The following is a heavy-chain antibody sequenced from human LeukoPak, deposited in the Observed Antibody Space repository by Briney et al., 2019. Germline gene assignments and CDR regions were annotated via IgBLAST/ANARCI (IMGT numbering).Heavy chain of an antibody. CDR2: ISGSGSTI. J-gene: IGHJ6*03. D-gene: IGHD3-3*01. CDR1: GFTFSDYY. Sequence: GGSLRLSCAASGFTFSDYYMSWIRQAPGKGLEWVSYISGSGSTIYYADSVKGRFTISRDNSKNTLYLQMNSLRAEDTAVYYCAKVAGFGVVINYYYYMDVWGKGTTVTVSS. CDR3: AKVAGFGVVINYYYYMDV. V-gene: IGHV3-11*01.